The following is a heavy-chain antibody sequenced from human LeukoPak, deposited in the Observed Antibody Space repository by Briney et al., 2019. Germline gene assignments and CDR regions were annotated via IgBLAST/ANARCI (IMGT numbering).Heavy chain of an antibody. CDR1: GFNFSDYF. J-gene: IGHJ4*02. V-gene: IGHV3-7*05. Sequence: GGSLRLSCLTSGFNFSDYFMTWIRQAPGKGLEWVANIKPDGSAKWYDDPVKGRFTISRDNAKNSVFLQLNRLRAEDTAVYYCATKVTGSYWGQGTLVTVSS. CDR3: ATKVTGSY. CDR2: IKPDGSAK. D-gene: IGHD1-1*01.